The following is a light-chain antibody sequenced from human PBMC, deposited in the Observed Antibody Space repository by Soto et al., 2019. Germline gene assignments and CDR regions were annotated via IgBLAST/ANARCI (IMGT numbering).Light chain of an antibody. J-gene: IGKJ2*01. CDR2: FAS. CDR3: MQAIQPPRT. V-gene: IGKV2-28*01. CDR1: HSLLHSNGYNY. Sequence: DIVMTQSPLSLPVTPGEPASISCRSSHSLLHSNGYNYLDWYLQKPGQSPQLLIHFASNRASGVPDRFRGSGSGTDFTLKINRVEAEDVGVYYCMQAIQPPRTFGQGTKLEIK.